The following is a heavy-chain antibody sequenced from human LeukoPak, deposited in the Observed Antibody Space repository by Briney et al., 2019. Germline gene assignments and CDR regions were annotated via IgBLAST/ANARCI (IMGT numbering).Heavy chain of an antibody. CDR1: GYTFTVYY. J-gene: IGHJ4*02. CDR3: ARAFMEFDMIVVSLFDY. Sequence: ASVKVSCKASGYTFTVYYMHWVRQAPGQGLEWMGRINPNSGGTNYAQKFQGRVTMTRDTSISTAYMELSRLRSDDTAVYYCARAFMEFDMIVVSLFDYWGQGTLVTVSS. V-gene: IGHV1-2*06. D-gene: IGHD3-22*01. CDR2: INPNSGGT.